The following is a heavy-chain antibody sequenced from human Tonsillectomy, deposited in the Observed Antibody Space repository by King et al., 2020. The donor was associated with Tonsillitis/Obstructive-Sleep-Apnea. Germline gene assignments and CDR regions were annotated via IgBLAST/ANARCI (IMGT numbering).Heavy chain of an antibody. V-gene: IGHV3-30*18. CDR3: AKDLEELLTYDAFDF. D-gene: IGHD1-26*01. CDR2: ISYDGSNK. Sequence: VQLVESGGGVVQPGRSLKLSCAASGFTFSSYGMHWVRQAPGKGLEWVAVISYDGSNKYYADSVKGRFTISRDYSKNTPYLQMNSLRAEDTAVYYCAKDLEELLTYDAFDFWGQGTMVTVSS. CDR1: GFTFSSYG. J-gene: IGHJ3*01.